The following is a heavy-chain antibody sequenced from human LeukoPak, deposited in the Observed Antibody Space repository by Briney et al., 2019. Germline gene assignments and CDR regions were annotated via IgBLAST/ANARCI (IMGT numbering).Heavy chain of an antibody. CDR2: TSGSGGST. D-gene: IGHD6-13*01. J-gene: IGHJ4*02. Sequence: GGSLRLSCAASGFTFSSYAMCWVRQAPGKGLEWVSATSGSGGSTYYADSVKGRFTISGDNSKNTLYLQMNSLRAEDTAVYYCARVEGSSWSAPVDYWGRGTLVTVSS. CDR1: GFTFSSYA. CDR3: ARVEGSSWSAPVDY. V-gene: IGHV3-23*01.